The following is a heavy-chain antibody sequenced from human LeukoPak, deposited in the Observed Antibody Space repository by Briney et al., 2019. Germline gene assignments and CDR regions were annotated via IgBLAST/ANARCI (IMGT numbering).Heavy chain of an antibody. V-gene: IGHV7-4-1*02. Sequence: GASVKVSCKASGYTFTSYAMNWVRQAPGQGLEWMGWINTNTGNPTYAQGFTGRFVFSLDTSVSTAYLQISSLKAEDTAVYYCAREGGDSNNYYYYMDVWGKGTTVTVSS. CDR3: AREGGDSNNYYYYMDV. CDR1: GYTFTSYA. D-gene: IGHD4-17*01. J-gene: IGHJ6*03. CDR2: INTNTGNP.